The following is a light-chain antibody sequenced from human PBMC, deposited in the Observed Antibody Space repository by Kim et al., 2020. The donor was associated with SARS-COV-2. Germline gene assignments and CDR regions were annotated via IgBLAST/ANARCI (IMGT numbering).Light chain of an antibody. CDR2: DAS. Sequence: ASVGDRVTITCLASQDISSSFAWYQQKPGKAPNLLIYDASTLQSGVPSRFSGSGSGTEFALTISSLQPEDFATYYCQQLNYNPLTFGGGTKVDIK. V-gene: IGKV1-9*01. CDR3: QQLNYNPLT. CDR1: QDISSS. J-gene: IGKJ4*01.